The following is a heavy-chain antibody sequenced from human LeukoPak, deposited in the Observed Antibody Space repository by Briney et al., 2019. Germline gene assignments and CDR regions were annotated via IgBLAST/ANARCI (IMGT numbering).Heavy chain of an antibody. J-gene: IGHJ4*02. V-gene: IGHV4-39*01. CDR1: GGSISSSSYY. D-gene: IGHD3-22*01. CDR3: ARRTRSGYFNLDY. Sequence: SETLSLTCTVSGGSISSSSYYWGWIRQPPGKGLEWIGSIYYSGSTYYNPSLKSRVTISVDTSKNQFSLKLSSVTAADTAVYYCARRTRSGYFNLDYWGQGTLVTVSS. CDR2: IYYSGST.